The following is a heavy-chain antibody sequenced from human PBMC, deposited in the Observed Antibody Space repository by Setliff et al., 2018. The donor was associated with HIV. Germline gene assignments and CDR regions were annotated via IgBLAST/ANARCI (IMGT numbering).Heavy chain of an antibody. D-gene: IGHD2-15*01. CDR1: GGSISSGNYY. CDR3: ARSGCKGGSCWSHSVMVY. CDR2: IYTSGST. Sequence: SETLSLTCTVSGGSISSGNYYWSWIRQPAGKGLEWIGRIYTSGSTNYNPSLKSRVTISVDTSKNQFSLNLTSMTAADSAVYYCARSGCKGGSCWSHSVMVYWGQGALVTVSS. V-gene: IGHV4-61*02. J-gene: IGHJ4*02.